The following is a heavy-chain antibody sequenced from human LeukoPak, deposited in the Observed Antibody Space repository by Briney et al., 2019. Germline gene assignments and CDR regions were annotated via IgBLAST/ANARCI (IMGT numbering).Heavy chain of an antibody. V-gene: IGHV3-9*01. Sequence: GGSLRLSCAGSGFTFGIYSMNWVRQAPGKGLEWVSGISWNSGSIDYADSVKGRFTISRDNAKNSLYLQMNSLRAEDTALYYCTKGTNAARHYFDYWGQGTLVTVSS. J-gene: IGHJ4*02. CDR2: ISWNSGSI. CDR3: TKGTNAARHYFDY. CDR1: GFTFGIYS. D-gene: IGHD2-15*01.